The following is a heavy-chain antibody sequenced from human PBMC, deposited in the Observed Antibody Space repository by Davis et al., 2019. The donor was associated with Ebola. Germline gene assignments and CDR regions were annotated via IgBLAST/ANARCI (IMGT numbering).Heavy chain of an antibody. V-gene: IGHV3-23*01. CDR2: ISSGSSNT. J-gene: IGHJ6*02. CDR3: GPTGRLTYGIDV. D-gene: IGHD1-26*01. CDR1: GFSFSTYA. Sequence: GGSLRLSCAASGFSFSTYAMNWVRQAPGKGLEWVSTISSGSSNTYYADSVKGRFTISRDNSKNTLYLQMNSLRDEDTAVYFCGPTGRLTYGIDVWGQGTTVTVSS.